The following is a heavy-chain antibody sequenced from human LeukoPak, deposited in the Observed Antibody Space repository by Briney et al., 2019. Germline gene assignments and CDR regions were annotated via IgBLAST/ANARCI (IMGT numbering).Heavy chain of an antibody. CDR3: TRGAVAAAIDY. CDR1: GGSFSGYY. CDR2: MYHSGST. J-gene: IGHJ4*02. Sequence: SETLSLTCAVYGGSFSGYYWGWIRQPPGKGLEWIGSMYHSGSTYYNPSLKSRVTISVDTSKNQFSLKLSSVTAADTAVYYCTRGAVAAAIDYWGQGTLVTVSS. V-gene: IGHV4-38-2*01. D-gene: IGHD6-19*01.